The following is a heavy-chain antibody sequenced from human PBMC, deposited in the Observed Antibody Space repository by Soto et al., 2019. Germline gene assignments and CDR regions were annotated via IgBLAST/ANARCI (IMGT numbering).Heavy chain of an antibody. J-gene: IGHJ5*02. CDR1: GFTFSNYA. CDR2: ISGSAETT. D-gene: IGHD2-2*01. Sequence: GGSLRLSCAASGFTFSNYAMTWVRQAPGKGLEWVSAISGSAETTYYADSVKGRFTISRDNSKNTLYLQMNSLRAEDTAVYYCAKDALGYCSRTSCYGWFDPWGQGTLVTVSS. V-gene: IGHV3-23*01. CDR3: AKDALGYCSRTSCYGWFDP.